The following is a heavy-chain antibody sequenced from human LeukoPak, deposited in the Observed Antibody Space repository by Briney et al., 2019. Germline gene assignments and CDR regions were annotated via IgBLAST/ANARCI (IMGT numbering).Heavy chain of an antibody. CDR3: ARDCGRNYRGAFDI. V-gene: IGHV3-48*03. Sequence: GGSLRLSCAASGFTFSSYEMNWVRQAPGKGLEWVSYISSSGSTIYYADSVKGRFTISRDNAKNSLYLQMNSLRAEDTAVYYCARDCGRNYRGAFDIWGQGTMVTVSS. CDR2: ISSSGSTI. D-gene: IGHD4-23*01. CDR1: GFTFSSYE. J-gene: IGHJ3*02.